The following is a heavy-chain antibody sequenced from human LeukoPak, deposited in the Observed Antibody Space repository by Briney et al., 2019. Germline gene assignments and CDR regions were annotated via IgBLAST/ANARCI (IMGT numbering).Heavy chain of an antibody. CDR3: AKGGSAAGNFGYFDY. CDR2: ISSSSYI. D-gene: IGHD6-13*01. V-gene: IGHV3-21*04. CDR1: GFTFSSYS. J-gene: IGHJ4*02. Sequence: GGSLRLSCAASGFTFSSYSMNWVRQAPGKGLEWVSSISSSSYIYYADSVKGRFTISRDNSKNSLYLQMNSLRTEDTALYYCAKGGSAAGNFGYFDYWGQGTLVTVSS.